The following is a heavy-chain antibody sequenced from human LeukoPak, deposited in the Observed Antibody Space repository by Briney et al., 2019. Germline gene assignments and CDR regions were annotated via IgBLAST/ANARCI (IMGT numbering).Heavy chain of an antibody. CDR2: ISSSGSTI. J-gene: IGHJ3*02. V-gene: IGHV3-48*03. CDR1: GFTFSSYE. Sequence: PGGSLRLSSAASGFTFSSYEMNWVRQAPGKGLEWVSYISSSGSTIYYADSVKGRFTISRDNAKNSLYLQMNSLRAEDTAVYYCARVFGNAFDIWGQGTMVTVSS. CDR3: ARVFGNAFDI. D-gene: IGHD3-3*01.